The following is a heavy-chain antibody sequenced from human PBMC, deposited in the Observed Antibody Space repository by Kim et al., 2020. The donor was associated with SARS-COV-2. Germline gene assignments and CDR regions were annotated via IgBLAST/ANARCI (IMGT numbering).Heavy chain of an antibody. D-gene: IGHD2-2*01. J-gene: IGHJ3*02. CDR1: GFTFSSYA. Sequence: GGSLRLSCAASGFTFSSYAMSWVRQAPGKGLEWVSAISGSGGSTYYADSVKGRFTISRDNSKNTLYLQMNSLRAEDTAVYYCATADKRPALRAARRADIWGQGTMVTVSS. V-gene: IGHV3-23*01. CDR2: ISGSGGST. CDR3: ATADKRPALRAARRADI.